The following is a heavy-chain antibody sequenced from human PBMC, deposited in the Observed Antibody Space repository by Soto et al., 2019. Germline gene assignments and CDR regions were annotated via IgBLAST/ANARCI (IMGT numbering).Heavy chain of an antibody. D-gene: IGHD3-3*01. Sequence: GGSLRLSCAASGFTFSSYAMHWVRQAPGKGLEWVAVISYDGSNKYYADSVKGRFTISRDNSKNTLYLQMNSLRAEDTAVYYCARGGDYDFWSGYPAPDYWGQGTLVTVSS. CDR3: ARGGDYDFWSGYPAPDY. V-gene: IGHV3-30-3*01. CDR1: GFTFSSYA. J-gene: IGHJ4*02. CDR2: ISYDGSNK.